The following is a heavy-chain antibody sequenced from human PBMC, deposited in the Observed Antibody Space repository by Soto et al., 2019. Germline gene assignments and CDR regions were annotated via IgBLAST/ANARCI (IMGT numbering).Heavy chain of an antibody. J-gene: IGHJ4*02. D-gene: IGHD3-10*01. CDR1: GFSLSTSRMS. CDR3: AHLTMVRGVSHQFYFDH. V-gene: IGHV2-70*12. Sequence: SGPTLVNPTQTLTLTCTFSGFSLSTSRMSVAWIRQPPGKALEWLARIDWDDAKFFNTSLKTRLTVSKDTSKNQVVLALTNMDPVDSGTYYCAHLTMVRGVSHQFYFDHWGQGTLVTASS. CDR2: IDWDDAK.